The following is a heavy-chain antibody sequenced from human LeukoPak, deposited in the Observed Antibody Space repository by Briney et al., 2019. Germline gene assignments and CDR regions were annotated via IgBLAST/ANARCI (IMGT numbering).Heavy chain of an antibody. V-gene: IGHV4-59*08. CDR3: ARHEREVTYDP. D-gene: IGHD2-21*02. J-gene: IGHJ5*02. CDR1: GGSISSYY. Sequence: SETLSLTCTVSGGSISSYYWSWIRQPPGKGLEWIGYIYYSGSTNYNPSLKSRVTISVDTSKNQFSLKLSSVTAADTAVYYCARHEREVTYDPWGQGTLVTVSS. CDR2: IYYSGST.